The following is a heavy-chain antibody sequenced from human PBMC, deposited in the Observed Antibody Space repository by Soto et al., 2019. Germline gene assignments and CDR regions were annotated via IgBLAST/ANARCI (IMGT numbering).Heavy chain of an antibody. V-gene: IGHV3-66*01. CDR2: IYSDGST. Sequence: EVQLEESGEGVVQPGGSLRLSCAASGFTVNSNYMSWVRQAPGKGLEWVSVIYSDGSTYYADSVKGRFIISRDNSNNTLYFQMNSLRAEDTAAYYCATLTTYDILTGFYPCWGQGTLVTVSS. CDR1: GFTVNSNY. CDR3: ATLTTYDILTGFYPC. J-gene: IGHJ4*02. D-gene: IGHD3-9*01.